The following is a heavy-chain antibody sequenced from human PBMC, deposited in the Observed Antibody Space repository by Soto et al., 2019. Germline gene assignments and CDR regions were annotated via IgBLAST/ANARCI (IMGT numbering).Heavy chain of an antibody. V-gene: IGHV3-23*01. CDR1: GFTFRNYA. CDR3: AKVFSPEGGNYFDH. CDR2: ISNSFSDGNT. Sequence: PGGSLRLSCAASGFTFRNYAMDWVRQAPGKGLEWVSAISNSFSDGNTHYADSVKGRFTISRDNDKNTVFLEMNSLTVEDTAVYYCAKVFSPEGGNYFDHWGLGTLVTGSS. J-gene: IGHJ4*02.